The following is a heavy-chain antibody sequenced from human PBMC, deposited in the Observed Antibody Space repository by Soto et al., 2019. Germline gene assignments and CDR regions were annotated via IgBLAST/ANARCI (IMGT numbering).Heavy chain of an antibody. CDR2: INHSGST. V-gene: IGHV4-34*01. J-gene: IGHJ4*02. D-gene: IGHD6-13*01. CDR1: GGSFSGYY. CDR3: ARAKGLGSAGYSSSWYLAAKAGVDY. Sequence: QVQLQQWGAGLLKPSETLFLTCAVYGGSFSGYYWSWIRQPPGKGLEWIGEINHSGSTNYNPSLKSRVTTAEDTSKNLFSLKVSSVTAAETAVYYCARAKGLGSAGYSSSWYLAAKAGVDYWGQGTLVTVSS.